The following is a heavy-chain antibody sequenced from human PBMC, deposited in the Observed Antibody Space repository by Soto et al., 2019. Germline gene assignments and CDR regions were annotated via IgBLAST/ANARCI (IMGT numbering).Heavy chain of an antibody. CDR2: IYNSGST. J-gene: IGHJ4*02. CDR3: ARLGGSGWSYYIDY. V-gene: IGHV4-59*08. Sequence: QVQLQESGPGLVKPSETLSLTCTVSGGSISNYYWSWIRQPPGKGLEWIGYIYNSGSTNYNPSLKSRVAISVDTSKNQCSLKLSSVTAADAAAYYCARLGGSGWSYYIDYWGQGTLVTVSS. CDR1: GGSISNYY. D-gene: IGHD6-19*01.